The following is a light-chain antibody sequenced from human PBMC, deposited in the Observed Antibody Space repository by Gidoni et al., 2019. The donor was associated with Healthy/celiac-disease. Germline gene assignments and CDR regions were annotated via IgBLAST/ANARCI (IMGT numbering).Light chain of an antibody. V-gene: IGLV3-1*01. CDR1: KLGDKY. Sequence: IPCSGDKLGDKYACWYQQKPGQSPVLVIYQDSKRPSGIPERFSGSNSGNTATLTISGTQAMDEADYYCQAWDSSSVVFGGGTKLTVL. CDR3: QAWDSSSVV. CDR2: QDS. J-gene: IGLJ2*01.